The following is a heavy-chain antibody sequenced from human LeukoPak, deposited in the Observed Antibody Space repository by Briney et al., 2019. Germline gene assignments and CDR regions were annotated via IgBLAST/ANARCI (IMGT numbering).Heavy chain of an antibody. J-gene: IGHJ5*02. CDR1: GYTFTSYA. CDR2: MNAGNGNT. V-gene: IGHV1-3*01. Sequence: ASVKVSCKASGYTFTSYAMHWVRQAPGQRLEWVGWMNAGNGNTKYSQKFQGRVTITRDTSASTAYMELSSLRSEDTAVYYCARAGTDIVVVPAAGGWFDPWGQGTLVTVSS. D-gene: IGHD2-2*01. CDR3: ARAGTDIVVVPAAGGWFDP.